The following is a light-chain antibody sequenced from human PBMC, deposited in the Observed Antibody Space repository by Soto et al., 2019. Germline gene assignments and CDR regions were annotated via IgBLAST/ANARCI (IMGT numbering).Light chain of an antibody. CDR2: EVS. CDR1: SSDVGGYNY. Sequence: QSALTQPRSVSGSPGQSVTISCTGTSSDVGGYNYVSWYQQHPGKAPKLMIYEVSNRPSGVSNRFSGSKSGNTASLTISGLQAEDEADYYCTSYTGSSTVFGGGTQLTVL. J-gene: IGLJ2*01. CDR3: TSYTGSSTV. V-gene: IGLV2-14*01.